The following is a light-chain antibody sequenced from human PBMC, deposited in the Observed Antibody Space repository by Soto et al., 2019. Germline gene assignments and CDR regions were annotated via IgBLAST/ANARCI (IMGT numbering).Light chain of an antibody. Sequence: ELVLPQSPGTLSLSPGERATLSCRASQTVNNNYLAWYQQIPGQAPRLLISGASGRATGTPDRFSGSASGTDFTLTISRLEPEDFAVYYCKQYGSSPLTFGGGTKVDIK. CDR3: KQYGSSPLT. V-gene: IGKV3-20*01. J-gene: IGKJ4*01. CDR2: GAS. CDR1: QTVNNNY.